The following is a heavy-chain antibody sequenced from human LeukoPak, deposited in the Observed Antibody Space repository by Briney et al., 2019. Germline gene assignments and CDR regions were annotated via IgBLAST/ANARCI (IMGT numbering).Heavy chain of an antibody. CDR2: IDPRSGDT. J-gene: IGHJ4*02. Sequence: ASVKVSCKASGYTFTGYLIHWMRQAPGQGLEWMGSIDPRSGDTKSVQKFQGWVTLTRDTPISTTYMELSRLTSDDTAVYYCAREYSSGKIYYKNFDYWGQGTLVTVSS. CDR1: GYTFTGYL. D-gene: IGHD2-15*01. V-gene: IGHV1-2*04. CDR3: AREYSSGKIYYKNFDY.